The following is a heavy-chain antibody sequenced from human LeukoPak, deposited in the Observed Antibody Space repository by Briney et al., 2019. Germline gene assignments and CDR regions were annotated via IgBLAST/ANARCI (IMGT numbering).Heavy chain of an antibody. CDR3: ARDPCGGDCYTAFDY. D-gene: IGHD2-21*02. V-gene: IGHV4-34*01. CDR1: GGSFSGYY. Sequence: PSETLSLTCAVYGGSFSGYYWTWIRQPPGKGLEWTGEIHYSGSATYNPSLKSRLTISVDTSKNQFSLKLSSVTAADTAVYYCARDPCGGDCYTAFDYWGQGTPVTVSS. J-gene: IGHJ4*02. CDR2: IHYSGSA.